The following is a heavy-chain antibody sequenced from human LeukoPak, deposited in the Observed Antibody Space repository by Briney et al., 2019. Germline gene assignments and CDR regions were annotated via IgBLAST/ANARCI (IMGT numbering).Heavy chain of an antibody. D-gene: IGHD2-2*01. CDR3: ARDEIKYQLLPYGMYV. J-gene: IGHJ6*04. CDR1: GYTFTSYG. Sequence: ASVKVSCKASGYTFTSYGISWVRQAPGQGLEWMGWISAYNGNTNYAQKLQGRVTMTTDTSTSTAYMELRSLRSDDTAVYYCARDEIKYQLLPYGMYVWGKGTTVTVSS. V-gene: IGHV1-18*04. CDR2: ISAYNGNT.